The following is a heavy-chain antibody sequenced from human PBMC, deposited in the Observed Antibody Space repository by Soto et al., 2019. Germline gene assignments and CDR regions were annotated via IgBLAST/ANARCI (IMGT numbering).Heavy chain of an antibody. V-gene: IGHV3-23*01. CDR3: VTEGAKTTWNFDY. CDR2: VSPHGANT. CDR1: GFTFGSCG. J-gene: IGHJ4*02. D-gene: IGHD1-1*01. Sequence: EVQLLESGGDLVQPGGSLRLSCVASGFTFGSCGMNWVRQAPGKGLEWVAGVSPHGANTYYADSVRGRFIISRDDSRNTVSLDMNSLRGEDSAVYYCVTEGAKTTWNFDYWGQGTVVTVSS.